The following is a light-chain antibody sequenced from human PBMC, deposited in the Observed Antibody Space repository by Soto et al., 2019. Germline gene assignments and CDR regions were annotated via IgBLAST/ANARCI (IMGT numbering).Light chain of an antibody. J-gene: IGLJ2*01. CDR3: QVWDSSSDPV. V-gene: IGLV3-21*04. CDR2: YDS. CDR1: NIGSKS. Sequence: SYELTQPTSVSVAPGKTARITCGGNNIGSKSVHWYQQKPGQAPVLVIYYDSDRPSGIPERFSGSNSGNTATLTISRVEAGDEADYYCQVWDSSSDPVFGGGTKVTVL.